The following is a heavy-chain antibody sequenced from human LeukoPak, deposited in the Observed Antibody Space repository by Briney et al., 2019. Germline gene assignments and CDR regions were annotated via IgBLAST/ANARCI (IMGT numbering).Heavy chain of an antibody. D-gene: IGHD6-19*01. Sequence: GASVKVSCKASGYTFTSYDINWVRQATGQGLGWMGWMNPNSGNTGYAQKFQGRVTMTRNTSISTAYMELSSLRSEDTAVYYCAVSSGWYTEYFQHWGQGTLVTVSS. J-gene: IGHJ1*01. CDR1: GYTFTSYD. V-gene: IGHV1-8*01. CDR3: AVSSGWYTEYFQH. CDR2: MNPNSGNT.